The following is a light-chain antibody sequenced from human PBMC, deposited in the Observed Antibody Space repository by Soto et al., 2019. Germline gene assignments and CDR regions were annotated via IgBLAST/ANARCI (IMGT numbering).Light chain of an antibody. CDR3: SSYTNINTRACV. J-gene: IGLJ1*01. V-gene: IGLV2-14*01. CDR1: SGDIGSYNR. Sequence: QSVLTQPASVSGSPGQSITISCTGTSGDIGSYNRVSWYQQHPGKAPKLIIYEVTDRPSGVSNRFSGSTSGNTASLTISGLQAEDEAEYYCSSYTNINTRACVFGTGTKVTVL. CDR2: EVT.